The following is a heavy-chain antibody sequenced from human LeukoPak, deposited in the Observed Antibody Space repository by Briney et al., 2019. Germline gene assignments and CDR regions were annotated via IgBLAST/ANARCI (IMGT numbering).Heavy chain of an antibody. V-gene: IGHV4-39*07. CDR1: GGSIYSSNSY. D-gene: IGHD6-19*01. J-gene: IGHJ4*02. CDR3: ARLYSSGWYDYFDY. CDR2: IFYGGST. Sequence: SETLSLTCTVSGGSIYSSNSYWAWIRQSPGQGLEWIGSIFYGGSTFYNPSLKRRATISVDTSKNQFSLNLTSVTAADTAVYYCARLYSSGWYDYFDYWGQGTLVTVSS.